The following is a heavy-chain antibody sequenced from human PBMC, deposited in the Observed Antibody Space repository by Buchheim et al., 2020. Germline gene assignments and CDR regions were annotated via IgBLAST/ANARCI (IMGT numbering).Heavy chain of an antibody. CDR1: GGSISSYY. D-gene: IGHD1-26*01. CDR3: ARDGGPRWELNGWFDP. CDR2: IYYSGST. V-gene: IGHV4-59*01. Sequence: QVQLQESGPGLVKPSETLSLTCTVSGGSISSYYWSWIRQPPGKGLEWIGYIYYSGSTNYNPSLKSRVTISVDTSKNQFSLKLSSVTAADTAVYYCARDGGPRWELNGWFDPWGQGTL. J-gene: IGHJ5*02.